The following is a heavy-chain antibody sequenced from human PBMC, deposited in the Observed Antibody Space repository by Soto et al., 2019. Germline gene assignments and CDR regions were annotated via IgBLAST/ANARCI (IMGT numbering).Heavy chain of an antibody. J-gene: IGHJ6*02. CDR3: ARGGCGIYYYYYGMDV. CDR1: GGSISGGDYY. CDR2: IYYSGST. V-gene: IGHV4-30-4*01. Sequence: PSETLSLTCTVSGGSISGGDYYWSWIRQPPGKGLEWIGYIYYSGSTYYNPSLKSRVTISVDTSKNQFSLKLSSVTAADTAVYYCARGGCGIYYYYYGMDVWGQGTTVTVSS. D-gene: IGHD2-15*01.